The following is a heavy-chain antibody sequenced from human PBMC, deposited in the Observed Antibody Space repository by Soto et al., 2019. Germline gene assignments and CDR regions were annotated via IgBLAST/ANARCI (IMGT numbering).Heavy chain of an antibody. V-gene: IGHV1-18*04. J-gene: IGHJ6*02. D-gene: IGHD5-18*01. CDR2: ISAKKGNT. Sequence: QGQLVQSGAEVKKPGASVKVSCKASGYTFTSYGISWVRQAPGQGLEWMGWISAKKGNTKYAQKFQGRVTMTTDTPTSTAYMELRSLRSDDTAVYYCAREIRSPDFYCHGMDVWGQGNRVTVSS. CDR3: AREIRSPDFYCHGMDV. CDR1: GYTFTSYG.